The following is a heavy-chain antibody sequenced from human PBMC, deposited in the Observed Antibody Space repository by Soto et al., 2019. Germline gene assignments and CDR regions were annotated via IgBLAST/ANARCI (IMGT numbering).Heavy chain of an antibody. CDR2: IKQDGSEK. CDR3: ARDGFEYQLLIEYYYYGMDV. D-gene: IGHD2-2*01. Sequence: GGSLRLSCAASGFTFSSYWMSWVRQAPGKGLEWVANIKQDGSEKYYVDSVKGRFTISRDNAKNSLYLQMNSLRAEDTAVYYCARDGFEYQLLIEYYYYGMDVWGQGTTVTVSS. CDR1: GFTFSSYW. J-gene: IGHJ6*02. V-gene: IGHV3-7*05.